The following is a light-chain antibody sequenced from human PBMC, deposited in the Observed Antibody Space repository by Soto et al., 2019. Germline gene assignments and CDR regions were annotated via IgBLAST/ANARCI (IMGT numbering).Light chain of an antibody. CDR2: YAS. CDR1: QNISTS. V-gene: IGKV3-11*01. J-gene: IGKJ4*02. CDR3: QQRGNRPPLT. Sequence: EIVLTQSPATLSLSPGERATLSCRASQNISTSLSWYQQKPGQAPRLLIYYASERATGLPAMFSGSGSGTDFTLTISSLEPEDFAVYYCQQRGNRPPLTFGGGTKVEIK.